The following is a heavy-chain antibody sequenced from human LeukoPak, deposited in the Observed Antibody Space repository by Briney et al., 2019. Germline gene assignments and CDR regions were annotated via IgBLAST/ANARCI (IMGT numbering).Heavy chain of an antibody. J-gene: IGHJ4*02. CDR3: AKGMSTGWFYFDY. Sequence: GGSLRLSCAASGFTFSSYAMHWVRQAPGKGLEWVAVISFDGSNKFYADSVKGRFTISRDNSKNTVYLQMNSLRADDTAVYYCAKGMSTGWFYFDYWGQGTLVTVSS. CDR1: GFTFSSYA. D-gene: IGHD6-19*01. CDR2: ISFDGSNK. V-gene: IGHV3-30-3*01.